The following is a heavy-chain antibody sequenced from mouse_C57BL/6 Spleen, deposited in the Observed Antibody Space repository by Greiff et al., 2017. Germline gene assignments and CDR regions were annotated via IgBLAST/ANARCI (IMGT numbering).Heavy chain of an antibody. Sequence: QVQLQQPGAELVKPGASVKMSCKASGYTFTSYWITWVKQRPGQGLEWIGDIYPGSGSTNYNEKFKSKATLTVDTSSSTAYMQLSSLTSEDSAVYYCARSLYGNYDWFAYWGQGTLVTVSA. CDR2: IYPGSGST. CDR1: GYTFTSYW. J-gene: IGHJ3*01. V-gene: IGHV1-55*01. CDR3: ARSLYGNYDWFAY. D-gene: IGHD2-1*01.